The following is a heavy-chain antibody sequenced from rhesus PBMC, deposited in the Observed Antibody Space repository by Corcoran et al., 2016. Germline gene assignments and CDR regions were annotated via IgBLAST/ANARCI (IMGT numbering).Heavy chain of an antibody. V-gene: IGHV4-173*01. J-gene: IGHJ4*01. D-gene: IGHD3-28*01. CDR2: ISYSVGIT. CDR3: ARDNYYGSAYGDY. Sequence: QLQLQASGPGLVKPSETLSLTCAVSGGSISCNWWSWIRQPPGTGLEWIGLISYSVGITSYNPSLKGGVTISTDTSKNQLSLKLISVTAVDTAVYYCARDNYYGSAYGDYWGQGVLVTVSS. CDR1: GGSISCNW.